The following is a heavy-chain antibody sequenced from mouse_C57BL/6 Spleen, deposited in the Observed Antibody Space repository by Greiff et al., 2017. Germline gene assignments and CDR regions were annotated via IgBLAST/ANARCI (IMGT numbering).Heavy chain of an antibody. CDR1: GFSLTSYG. D-gene: IGHD2-5*01. CDR2: IWGDGST. Sequence: VQLQQSGPGLVAPSQSLSITCTVSGFSLTSYGVSWVRQPPGKGLEWLGVIWGDGSTHYHSALISRLSISKDNSKSQVFLKLNSLQTYDTATYYCAKRGSNSLYWYFDVWGTGTTVTV. J-gene: IGHJ1*03. CDR3: AKRGSNSLYWYFDV. V-gene: IGHV2-3*01.